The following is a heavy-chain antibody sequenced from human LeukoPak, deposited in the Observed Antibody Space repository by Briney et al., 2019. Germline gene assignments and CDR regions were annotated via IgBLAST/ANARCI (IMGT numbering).Heavy chain of an antibody. Sequence: SETLSLTCSVSGGSVSSGISYWSWIRQPPGEGLEWIAYISDSGGSDYNPSLRGRVTISLDTSKNQFSLRLTSVTAADTAVYYCARVPAAGTGADYWGQGTLVAVSS. V-gene: IGHV4-61*01. CDR1: GGSVSSGISY. CDR2: ISDSGGS. J-gene: IGHJ4*02. D-gene: IGHD6-13*01. CDR3: ARVPAAGTGADY.